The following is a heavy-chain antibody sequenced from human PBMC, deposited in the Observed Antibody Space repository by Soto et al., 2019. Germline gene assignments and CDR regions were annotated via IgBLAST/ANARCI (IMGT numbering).Heavy chain of an antibody. Sequence: GWSLRLSCVASGFTFGTYTMNWVRQAPGNGPEWLSYITGSSSIIYYADSARGRFTVSRDNAKNSHFLQMNSLRVEDTALYYCARDSPFGGSPHSDAFDLWGQGTLVTVSS. CDR3: ARDSPFGGSPHSDAFDL. D-gene: IGHD3-10*01. V-gene: IGHV3-48*01. CDR2: ITGSSSII. CDR1: GFTFGTYT. J-gene: IGHJ3*01.